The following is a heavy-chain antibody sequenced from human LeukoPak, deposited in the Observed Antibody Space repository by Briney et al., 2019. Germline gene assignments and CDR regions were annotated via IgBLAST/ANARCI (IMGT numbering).Heavy chain of an antibody. D-gene: IGHD6-19*01. CDR3: AKYAGGAVAGTFDY. V-gene: IGHV3-23*01. J-gene: IGHJ4*02. Sequence: SGGSLRLSCAASGFTFSSYAMSWVRQAPGKGLEWVSAISGSGGSTYYADSVKGRFTISRDNSKNTLYLHMGSLRAEDTAVYYCAKYAGGAVAGTFDYWGQGTLVTVSS. CDR2: ISGSGGST. CDR1: GFTFSSYA.